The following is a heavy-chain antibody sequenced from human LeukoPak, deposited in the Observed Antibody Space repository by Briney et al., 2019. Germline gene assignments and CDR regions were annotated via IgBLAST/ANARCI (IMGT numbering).Heavy chain of an antibody. V-gene: IGHV3-7*01. J-gene: IGHJ4*02. CDR3: ARDVGYGDY. D-gene: IGHD3-16*01. CDR2: IKQDGSEK. Sequence: GGSLRLSCAASGFTFSTYWMSWVRQAPGKGLEWVANIKQDGSEKYYVGSVKGRFTISRDNAKNSLYLQMNSLRVEDTALYFCARDVGYGDYWGQGTLVTVSS. CDR1: GFTFSTYW.